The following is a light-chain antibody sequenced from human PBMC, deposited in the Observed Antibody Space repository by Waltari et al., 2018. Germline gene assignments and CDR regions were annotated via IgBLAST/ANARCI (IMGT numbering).Light chain of an antibody. CDR3: LQSYSYPRT. Sequence: AIQITQSPSSLSASVGDTVTTTCRASQHIGSDLGWYQQKPGKAPKLLISATSNLQSGVPSRFSGSGSHTDFTLAITSLQPEDFATYYCLQSYSYPRTFGQGTKVEIK. V-gene: IGKV1-6*02. CDR1: QHIGSD. CDR2: ATS. J-gene: IGKJ1*01.